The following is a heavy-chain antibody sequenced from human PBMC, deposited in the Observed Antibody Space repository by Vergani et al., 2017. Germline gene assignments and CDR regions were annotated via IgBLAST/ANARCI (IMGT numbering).Heavy chain of an antibody. CDR2: IYYSGST. D-gene: IGHD6-6*01. CDR1: GESFSGHY. J-gene: IGHJ5*02. CDR3: ARVEYSSSFGWFDP. Sequence: QVHLQQWGTGLLKPSETLSLTCEVQGESFSGHYWSWIRQPPGKGLEWIGYIYYSGSTNYNPSLKSRVTISVDTSKNQFSLKLSSVTAADTAVYYCARVEYSSSFGWFDPWGQGTLVTVSS. V-gene: IGHV4-34*11.